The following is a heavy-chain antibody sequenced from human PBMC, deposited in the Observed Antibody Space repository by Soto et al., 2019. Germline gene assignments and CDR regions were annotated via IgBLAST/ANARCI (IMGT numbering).Heavy chain of an antibody. J-gene: IGHJ4*02. Sequence: EFGGVVVKPGRSLRLSCAASGFTFSSYGMHWVRQAPGKGLEWEAVISYDGSNKYYADSVKDRFTISRDNSKNTLYLHMNSLRAEDTAVYYSAKEKWQLYFDYWGQVTLVTVSS. V-gene: IGHV3-30*18. CDR1: GFTFSSYG. CDR2: ISYDGSNK. D-gene: IGHD1-26*01. CDR3: AKEKWQLYFDY.